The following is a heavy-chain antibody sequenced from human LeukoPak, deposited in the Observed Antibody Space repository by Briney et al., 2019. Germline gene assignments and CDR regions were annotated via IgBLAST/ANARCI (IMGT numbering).Heavy chain of an antibody. CDR2: IYYSGST. CDR1: GGSISSSSYY. CDR3: ARDGHSWVRGPAGGSYYYYMDV. V-gene: IGHV4-39*07. Sequence: SETLSPTCTVSGGSISSSSYYWGWIRQPPGKGLEWIGSIYYSGSTYYNPSLKSRVTISVDTSKNQFSLKLSSVTAADTAVYYCARDGHSWVRGPAGGSYYYYMDVWGKGTTVTISS. D-gene: IGHD3-10*01. J-gene: IGHJ6*03.